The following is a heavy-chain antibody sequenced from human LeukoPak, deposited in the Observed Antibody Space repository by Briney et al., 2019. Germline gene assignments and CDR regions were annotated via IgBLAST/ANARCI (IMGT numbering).Heavy chain of an antibody. CDR3: AKDGEGDCSSTSCYAKGMDY. CDR1: GFTVSSNY. V-gene: IGHV3-53*01. D-gene: IGHD2-2*01. Sequence: GGSLRLSCAASGFTVSSNYMSWVRQAPGKGLEWVSVIYSGGSTYYADSVKGRFTISRDNSKNTLYLQMNSLRAEDTAVYYCAKDGEGDCSSTSCYAKGMDYWGQGTLVTVSS. J-gene: IGHJ4*02. CDR2: IYSGGST.